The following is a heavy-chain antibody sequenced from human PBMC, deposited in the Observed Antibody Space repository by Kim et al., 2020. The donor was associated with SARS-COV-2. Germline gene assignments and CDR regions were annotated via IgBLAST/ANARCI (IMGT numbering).Heavy chain of an antibody. Sequence: GGSLRLSCAASGFTFSSYAMHWVRQAPGKGLEWMAVISYDGSKQYHADSVKGRFTISRDNSKNTLYLQMNTLRAEDTVVFYCARLSGPYGSSWYYSMDV. CDR3: ARLSGPYGSSWYYSMDV. J-gene: IGHJ6*03. CDR1: GFTFSSYA. V-gene: IGHV3-30-3*01. CDR2: ISYDGSKQ. D-gene: IGHD6-13*01.